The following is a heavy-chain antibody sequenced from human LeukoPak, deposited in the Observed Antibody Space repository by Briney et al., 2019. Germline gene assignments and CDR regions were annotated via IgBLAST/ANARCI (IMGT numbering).Heavy chain of an antibody. V-gene: IGHV3-53*01. CDR3: AREVRVRGVTITNYYYYMDV. J-gene: IGHJ6*03. Sequence: GGSLRLSWAASGFTVSSNYMSWVRQAAGKGLEWVSVIYSGGSTYYADSVKGRFTISRDKSKNTLYLKMNSLRAEDTAVYYCAREVRVRGVTITNYYYYMDVWGKGTTVTISS. D-gene: IGHD3-10*01. CDR1: GFTVSSNY. CDR2: IYSGGST.